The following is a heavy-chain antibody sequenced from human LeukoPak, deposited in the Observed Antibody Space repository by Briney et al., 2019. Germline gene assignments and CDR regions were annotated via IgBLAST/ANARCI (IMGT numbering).Heavy chain of an antibody. CDR3: ARGVEPLAANTLAY. Sequence: PGGSLRLSCAASRFTFSSYWLSWVRQAPGKGLEWVSVLYSDGNTKYADSVQGRFTISRDNSKNTLYLEMNSLSPDDTAVYYCARGVEPLAANTLAYWGQGTLVTVSS. V-gene: IGHV3-53*01. D-gene: IGHD1-14*01. CDR2: LYSDGNT. CDR1: RFTFSSYW. J-gene: IGHJ4*02.